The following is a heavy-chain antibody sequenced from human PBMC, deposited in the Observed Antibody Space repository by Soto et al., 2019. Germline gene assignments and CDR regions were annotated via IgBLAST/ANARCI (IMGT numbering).Heavy chain of an antibody. Sequence: PGGPLRLYCAASRFTFSDYSMNWVRQAPGKGLEWVSYISGGGETIYYADSVRGRFTISRDNAKNSLFLQMNSLRDEDTAVYYCARESPSSQWLPTRYFDYWGQGTLVTVSS. J-gene: IGHJ4*02. CDR2: ISGGGETI. V-gene: IGHV3-48*02. CDR1: RFTFSDYS. CDR3: ARESPSSQWLPTRYFDY. D-gene: IGHD6-19*01.